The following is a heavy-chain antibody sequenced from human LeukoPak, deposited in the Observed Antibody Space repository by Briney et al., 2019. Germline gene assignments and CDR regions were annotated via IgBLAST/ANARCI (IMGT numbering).Heavy chain of an antibody. CDR2: IKLDGSEK. D-gene: IGHD3-10*01. J-gene: IGHJ4*02. Sequence: GGSLRLSCVASGFSFGKYWMSWVRQAPGKGLEWVANIKLDGSEKNYVDSVKGRFTISRDNTKNSLYLQMNSLRAEDTAVYYCAKDLLGYYGSGNTPSPDYWGQGTLVTVSS. CDR1: GFSFGKYW. V-gene: IGHV3-7*03. CDR3: AKDLLGYYGSGNTPSPDY.